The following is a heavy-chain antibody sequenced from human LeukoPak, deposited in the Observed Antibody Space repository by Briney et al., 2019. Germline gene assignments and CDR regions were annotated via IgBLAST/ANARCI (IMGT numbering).Heavy chain of an antibody. Sequence: GGSLRLSCAASGFTFSSYSMDWVRQAPGKGLEWVSSISSSSSYIYYADSVKGRFTISRDNAKKSLYLQMNRLRAEDTAVYYCARTTVRGVIMTGIDYWGQGTLVTVSS. J-gene: IGHJ4*02. D-gene: IGHD3-10*01. CDR2: ISSSSSYI. V-gene: IGHV3-21*01. CDR3: ARTTVRGVIMTGIDY. CDR1: GFTFSSYS.